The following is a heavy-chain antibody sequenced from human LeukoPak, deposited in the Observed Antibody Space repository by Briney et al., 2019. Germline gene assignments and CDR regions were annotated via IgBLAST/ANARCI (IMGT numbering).Heavy chain of an antibody. CDR2: ISYDGSNK. Sequence: GGSLRLSCAASGFTFSSYAMHWVRQAPGKGLEGVAVISYDGSNKYYADSVKGRFTISRDNSKNTLYLQMNSLRAEDTAVYYCARDRGLYYFDYWGQGTLVTVSS. D-gene: IGHD3-10*01. CDR1: GFTFSSYA. J-gene: IGHJ4*02. V-gene: IGHV3-30*04. CDR3: ARDRGLYYFDY.